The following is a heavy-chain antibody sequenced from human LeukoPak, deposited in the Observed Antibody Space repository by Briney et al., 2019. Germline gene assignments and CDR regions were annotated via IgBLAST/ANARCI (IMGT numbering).Heavy chain of an antibody. J-gene: IGHJ3*02. CDR1: GGTGSSCA. CDR2: IIPIFGTA. Sequence: SVKVSCKASGGTGSSCAGSWLRQAPGQALEWRGGIIPIFGTANYAQKFQGRVTITADESTSTAYMELSSLRSEDTAVYYCARGRMVATDAFDIWGQGTMVTVSS. CDR3: ARGRMVATDAFDI. V-gene: IGHV1-69*01. D-gene: IGHD5-12*01.